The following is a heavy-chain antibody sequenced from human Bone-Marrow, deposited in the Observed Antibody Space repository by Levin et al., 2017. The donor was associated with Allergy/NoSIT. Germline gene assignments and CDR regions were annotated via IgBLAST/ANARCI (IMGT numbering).Heavy chain of an antibody. CDR3: ARPVRRYSTSWHPCDV. Sequence: GGSLRLSCVVSGFTLSTYAVHWVRQAPGEGLEWVAYMSYDGSNKYYADSVRGRFTVSRDNSKNTLYLQMNNLRDEDTAVYYCARPVRRYSTSWHPCDVWGQGTMVTVSS. CDR2: MSYDGSNK. D-gene: IGHD6-13*01. V-gene: IGHV3-30-3*01. CDR1: GFTLSTYA. J-gene: IGHJ3*01.